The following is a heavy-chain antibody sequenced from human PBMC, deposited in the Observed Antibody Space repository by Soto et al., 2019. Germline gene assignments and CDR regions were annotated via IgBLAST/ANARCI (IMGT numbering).Heavy chain of an antibody. CDR3: VSESTVTDAFDI. V-gene: IGHV4-30-4*01. CDR2: IYYSGST. Sequence: PSETLSLTCTVSGGSISSGDYYWSWIRQPPGKGLEWIGYIYYSGSTYYNPSLKSRVTISVDTSKNQFSLKLSSVTAADTAVYYCVSESTVTDAFDIWGQGTMVTVSS. CDR1: GGSISSGDYY. D-gene: IGHD4-17*01. J-gene: IGHJ3*02.